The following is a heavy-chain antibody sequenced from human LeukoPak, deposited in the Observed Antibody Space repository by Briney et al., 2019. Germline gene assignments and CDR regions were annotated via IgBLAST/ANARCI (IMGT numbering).Heavy chain of an antibody. V-gene: IGHV3-7*01. D-gene: IGHD4-23*01. CDR3: ARGWYGGRFDY. J-gene: IGHJ4*02. Sequence: GGSLRLSCAASGFTFSSYWMTWVRQAPGKGLEWVANIKQDGSEKYYVDSVKGRFTISRDNAKNSLYLQMNSLRAEDTAVYYCARGWYGGRFDYWGQGTLVTVSS. CDR1: GFTFSSYW. CDR2: IKQDGSEK.